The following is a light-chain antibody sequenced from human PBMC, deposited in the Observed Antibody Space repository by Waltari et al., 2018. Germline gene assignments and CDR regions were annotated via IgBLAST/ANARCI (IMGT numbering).Light chain of an antibody. CDR3: QQYYATPYT. V-gene: IGKV4-1*01. Sequence: DIVMTQSPDSLAVSLGERATINCKSSQTVLYSAHNKNSIGWYQQKPGLPPTVLIYWASTRESGVPDRFSGSGSGTDFTLTISSLQAEDVAVYYCQQYYATPYTFGQGTKLEIK. CDR1: QTVLYSAHNKNS. J-gene: IGKJ2*01. CDR2: WAS.